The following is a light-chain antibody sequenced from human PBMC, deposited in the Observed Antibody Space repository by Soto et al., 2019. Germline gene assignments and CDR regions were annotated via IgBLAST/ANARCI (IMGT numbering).Light chain of an antibody. CDR1: QSVSSY. CDR3: QQRSNWPT. Sequence: EIVLTQSPATLSLSPGERATLSCRASQSVSSYLAWYQQKPGQAPRLLLYDASNRATGIPARFSGSGSGTDFTLTSSSLEPEDVAVYYCQQRSNWPTFGQGTKVEIK. V-gene: IGKV3-11*01. J-gene: IGKJ1*01. CDR2: DAS.